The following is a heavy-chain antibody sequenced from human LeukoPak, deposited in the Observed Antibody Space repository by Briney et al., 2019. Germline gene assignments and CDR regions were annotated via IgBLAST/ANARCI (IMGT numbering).Heavy chain of an antibody. D-gene: IGHD3-9*01. CDR2: ISHHGSNE. J-gene: IGHJ4*02. CDR1: GFTFSTYP. CDR3: SRVHDTTGYYHYFDS. Sequence: GGSLRLSCEASGFTFSTYPMHWVRQAPDKGLEWVAMISHHGSNEYYADSVKGRFTISRDNSKNTVYLQMNNPRVEDTAIYYCSRVHDTTGYYHYFDSWGQGTLVTVSS. V-gene: IGHV3-30*14.